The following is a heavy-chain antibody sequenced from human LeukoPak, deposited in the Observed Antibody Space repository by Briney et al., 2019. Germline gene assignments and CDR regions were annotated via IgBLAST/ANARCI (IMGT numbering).Heavy chain of an antibody. Sequence: SQTLSLTCTVSGGSISSGSYYWSWIRQPAGKGLEWIGRIYTSGSTNYNPSLKSRVTISVDTSKNQFSLKLSSVTAADTAVYYCARGPIIDIVVIPAAADYYHMDVWGKGTTVTVSS. CDR1: GGSISSGSYY. CDR3: ARGPIIDIVVIPAAADYYHMDV. J-gene: IGHJ6*03. V-gene: IGHV4-61*02. D-gene: IGHD2-2*01. CDR2: IYTSGST.